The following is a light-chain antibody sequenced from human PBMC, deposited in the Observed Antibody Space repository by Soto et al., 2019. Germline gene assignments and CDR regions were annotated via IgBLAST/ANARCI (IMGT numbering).Light chain of an antibody. CDR2: GAS. J-gene: IGKJ2*03. CDR3: QQYGSCPMYS. V-gene: IGKV3-20*01. Sequence: EIVLTQSPATLSLSPGERATLSCKARQAISSRDLAWYQQNCGQAPRLLIYGASTRAAGIPDRFIGSGSGTDFTLTISSLEPEDVAVYYCQQYGSCPMYSFGQGTKLEIK. CDR1: QAISSRD.